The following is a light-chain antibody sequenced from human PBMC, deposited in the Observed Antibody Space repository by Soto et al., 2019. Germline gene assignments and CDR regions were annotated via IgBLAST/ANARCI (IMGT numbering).Light chain of an antibody. CDR3: QQYNSWPPYT. Sequence: EIVLTQSPGTLSLSPGERATLSCRASQSVSSSYLAWYQQRPGQAPRLLIHGAFARATGIPARFSGSRSGTEFTLTISSLQSEDFAVYYCQQYNSWPPYTFGQGTKVDIK. J-gene: IGKJ2*01. CDR2: GAF. CDR1: QSVSSSY. V-gene: IGKV3-15*01.